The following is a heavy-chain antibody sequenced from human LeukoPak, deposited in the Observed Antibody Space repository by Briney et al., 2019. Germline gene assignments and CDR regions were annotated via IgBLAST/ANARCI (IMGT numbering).Heavy chain of an antibody. CDR2: INHSGST. D-gene: IGHD1-26*01. Sequence: PSETLSLTCAVYGGSFSGYYWICIRQPPGKGLEWIGEINHSGSTNYNPSLKSRVTISVDTSKNQFSLKLSSVTAADTAVYYCARGPQYSGSPAPGYFDYWGQGTLVTVSS. CDR3: ARGPQYSGSPAPGYFDY. J-gene: IGHJ4*02. V-gene: IGHV4-34*01. CDR1: GGSFSGYY.